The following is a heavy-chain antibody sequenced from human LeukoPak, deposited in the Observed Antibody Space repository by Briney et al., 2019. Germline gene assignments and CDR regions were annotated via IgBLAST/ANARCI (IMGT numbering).Heavy chain of an antibody. J-gene: IGHJ3*02. D-gene: IGHD3-22*01. CDR3: ARDSDSSNTPGAFDI. Sequence: PSETLSLTCTVSGGSISSYYWSWIRQPPGKGLEWIGYIYYSGSTNYNPSLKSRVTISVDTSKNQFSLKLSSVTAADTAVYYCARDSDSSNTPGAFDIWGQGTMVTVSS. CDR1: GGSISSYY. V-gene: IGHV4-59*01. CDR2: IYYSGST.